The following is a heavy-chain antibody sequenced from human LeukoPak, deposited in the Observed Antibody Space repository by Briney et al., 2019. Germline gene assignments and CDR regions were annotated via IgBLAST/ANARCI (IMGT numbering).Heavy chain of an antibody. V-gene: IGHV3-30*04. D-gene: IGHD6-19*01. CDR2: ISYDGSNK. CDR1: GFTFSSYA. Sequence: GGSLRLSCAASGFTFSSYAMHWVRQAPGKGLEWVAVISYDGSNKYYADSVKGRFTISRDNSKDTLYLQMNSLRAEDTAVYYCPRDGGWGTDSYMDVWGKGTTVTVSS. CDR3: PRDGGWGTDSYMDV. J-gene: IGHJ6*03.